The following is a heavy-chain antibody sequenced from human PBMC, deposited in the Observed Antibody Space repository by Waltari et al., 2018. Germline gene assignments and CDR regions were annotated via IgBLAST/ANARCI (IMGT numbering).Heavy chain of an antibody. CDR1: GGTFSSYT. Sequence: QVQLVQSGAEVKKPGSSVKVSCKASGGTFSSYTISWVRQAPGQGLEWMGRIIPFLGIANYEQKFQGRVTITADKSTSTDYMELSSLRSEETAVYYCARGYYDSSGYGYWGQGTLVTVSS. D-gene: IGHD3-22*01. V-gene: IGHV1-69*02. J-gene: IGHJ4*02. CDR3: ARGYYDSSGYGY. CDR2: IIPFLGIA.